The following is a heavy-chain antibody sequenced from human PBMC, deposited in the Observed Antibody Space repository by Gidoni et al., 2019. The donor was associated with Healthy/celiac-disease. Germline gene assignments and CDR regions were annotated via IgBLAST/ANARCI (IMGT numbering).Heavy chain of an antibody. CDR3: ARPAVSIFGTILCFDL. J-gene: IGHJ5*02. D-gene: IGHD3-3*02. Sequence: QLQLQASGPGLLKPSETLSLTCTVSGGSISSDSYYWGWARQPPGKGLEWVGNIHYSGNTDYSPSLKSRLTMSVDTSKNQFSLMLTSVTAADTAIYYCARPAVSIFGTILCFDLWDQGTLVTVSS. V-gene: IGHV4-39*01. CDR1: GGSISSDSYY. CDR2: IHYSGNT.